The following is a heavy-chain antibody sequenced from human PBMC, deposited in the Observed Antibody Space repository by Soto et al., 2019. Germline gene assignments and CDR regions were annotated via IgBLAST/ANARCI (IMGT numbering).Heavy chain of an antibody. CDR2: IWYDGSNK. CDR1: GFTFSSYG. D-gene: IGHD4-17*01. CDR3: ARDSSSAYGDYEGPSFDY. V-gene: IGHV3-33*01. J-gene: IGHJ4*02. Sequence: GGSLRLSCAASGFTFSSYGMHWVRQAPGKGLEWVAVIWYDGSNKYYADSVKGRFTISRDNSKNTLYLQMNSLRAEDTAVYYCARDSSSAYGDYEGPSFDYWGQGTLVTVSS.